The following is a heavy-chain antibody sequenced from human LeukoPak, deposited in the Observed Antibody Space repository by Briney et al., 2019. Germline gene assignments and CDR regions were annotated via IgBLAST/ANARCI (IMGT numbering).Heavy chain of an antibody. V-gene: IGHV3-11*01. D-gene: IGHD7-27*01. CDR2: ISSSGSTI. J-gene: IGHJ6*03. Sequence: GGSLRLSCAASGFTFSDYYMRCIRPAPRKGREWVSYISSSGSTIYYADSVKGRFTISRDNAKNSLYLQMNSLRAEDTALYYCARDLGVRLGSYYYYYMDVWGKGTTVTVSS. CDR3: ARDLGVRLGSYYYYYMDV. CDR1: GFTFSDYY.